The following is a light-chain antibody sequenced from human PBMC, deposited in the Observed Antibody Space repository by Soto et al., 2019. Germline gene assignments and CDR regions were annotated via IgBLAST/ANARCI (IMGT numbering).Light chain of an antibody. CDR2: TTN. J-gene: IGLJ2*01. Sequence: QAVVTQPPSASGTPGQRVNISCSGSNSNIGDNPVNWYQQLPGTAPKLLIYTTNQRPSGVPDRFSGSKSGSSASLAISGLQSEDEADYYCASWDDSLNGLVFGGGTKLTVL. CDR3: ASWDDSLNGLV. V-gene: IGLV1-44*01. CDR1: NSNIGDNP.